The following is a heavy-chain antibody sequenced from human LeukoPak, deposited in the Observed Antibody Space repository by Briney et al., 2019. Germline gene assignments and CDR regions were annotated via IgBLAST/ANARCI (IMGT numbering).Heavy chain of an antibody. CDR3: ARHLRELPEFDY. Sequence: SETLSLTCTVSGGSISSYFWSWIRQPPGKGLEWIGYIYYSGSTNYNPPLKSRVTISVDTSKNQFSLKLSSVTAADTAVYYCARHLRELPEFDYWGQGTLVTVSS. CDR1: GGSISSYF. CDR2: IYYSGST. V-gene: IGHV4-59*08. J-gene: IGHJ4*02. D-gene: IGHD1-26*01.